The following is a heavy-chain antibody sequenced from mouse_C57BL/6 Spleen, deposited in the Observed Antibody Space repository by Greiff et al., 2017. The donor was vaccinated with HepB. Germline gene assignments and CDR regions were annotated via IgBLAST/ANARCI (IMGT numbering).Heavy chain of an antibody. Sequence: QVQLQQPGAELVMPGASVKLSCKASGYTFTSYWMHWVKQRPGQGLEWIGEIDPSDSYTNYNQKFKGKSTLTVDKSSSTAYMQLSSLTSEDSAVYYCARLLRGGDYFDYWGQGTTHTVSS. J-gene: IGHJ2*01. CDR3: ARLLRGGDYFDY. CDR1: GYTFTSYW. CDR2: IDPSDSYT. V-gene: IGHV1-69*01. D-gene: IGHD1-1*01.